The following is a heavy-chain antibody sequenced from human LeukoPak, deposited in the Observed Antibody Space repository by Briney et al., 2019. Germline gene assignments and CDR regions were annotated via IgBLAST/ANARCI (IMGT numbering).Heavy chain of an antibody. Sequence: SETLSLTCTVSGVSISSGDYYWSWLRQPPGKGLEWIGYIYYSGSTYYNPSLKSRVTISVDTSKNQFSLKLSSVTAADTAVYYCARDYYDSSGSPGGFQHWGQGTLVTVSS. CDR2: IYYSGST. CDR1: GVSISSGDYY. D-gene: IGHD3-22*01. V-gene: IGHV4-30-4*01. J-gene: IGHJ1*01. CDR3: ARDYYDSSGSPGGFQH.